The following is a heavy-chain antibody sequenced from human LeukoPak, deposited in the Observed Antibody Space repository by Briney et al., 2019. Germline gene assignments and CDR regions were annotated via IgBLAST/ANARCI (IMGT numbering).Heavy chain of an antibody. CDR3: AREVYSNYWDYFDY. J-gene: IGHJ4*02. D-gene: IGHD4-11*01. CDR1: GGTFSSYA. CDR2: IIPIFGTA. V-gene: IGHV1-69*05. Sequence: SVKVSCKASGGTFSSYAISWVRQAPGQGREWMGGIIPIFGTANYAQKFQGRVTITTDESTSTAYMEPSSLRSEDTAVYYCAREVYSNYWDYFDYWGQGTLVTVSS.